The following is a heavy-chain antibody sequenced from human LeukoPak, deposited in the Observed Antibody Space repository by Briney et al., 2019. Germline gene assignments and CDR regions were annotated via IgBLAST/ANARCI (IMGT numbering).Heavy chain of an antibody. CDR3: AGVWGSSIILFEY. CDR2: ISSSSSYI. V-gene: IGHV3-21*01. Sequence: GGSLRLSCAASGFTFSSYSMNWVRQAPGKGLEWVSSISSSSSYIYYADSVKGRFTISRDNAKNSLYLQMNSLRAEDTAVYYCAGVWGSSIILFEYWGQGTLVTVSS. CDR1: GFTFSSYS. D-gene: IGHD3-16*01. J-gene: IGHJ4*02.